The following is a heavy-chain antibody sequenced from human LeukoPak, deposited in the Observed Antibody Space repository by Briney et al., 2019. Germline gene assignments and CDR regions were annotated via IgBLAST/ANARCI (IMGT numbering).Heavy chain of an antibody. D-gene: IGHD6-13*01. J-gene: IGHJ4*02. CDR3: ARARIAAASDY. V-gene: IGHV4-39*07. CDR1: GGSISSSSYY. CDR2: IYHSGST. Sequence: SETLSLTCTVSGGSISSSSYYWGWIRQPPGKGLEWIGSIYHSGSTYCNPSLKSRVTISVDTSKNQFSLKLSSVTAADTAVYYCARARIAAASDYWGQGTLVTVSS.